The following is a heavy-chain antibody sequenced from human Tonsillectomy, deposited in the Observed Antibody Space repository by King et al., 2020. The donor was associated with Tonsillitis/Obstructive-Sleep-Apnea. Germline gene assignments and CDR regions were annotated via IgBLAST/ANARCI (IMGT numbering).Heavy chain of an antibody. CDR2: IFSNDET. CDR1: GFSLSNARMG. Sequence: TLKESGPVLVKPTETLTLTCTVSGFSLSNARMGVRWIRQPPGKALEWLAHIFSNDETSYSSSLKSRLTISKDTSKSQVVLIMTDMDPVDTGTYYCARMANILTGYYNEGFDSWGQGTLVTVSS. CDR3: ARMANILTGYYNEGFDS. D-gene: IGHD3-9*01. V-gene: IGHV2-26*01. J-gene: IGHJ4*02.